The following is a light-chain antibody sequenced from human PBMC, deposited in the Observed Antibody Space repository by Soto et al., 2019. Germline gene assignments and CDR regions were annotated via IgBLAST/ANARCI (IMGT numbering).Light chain of an antibody. Sequence: DIQMTQSPSSVSASLGDRVTITCRASQDISSWLAWYQQKPGKAPKLLIYAASSWQSGVPSRFSGSGSGTDFTLTIISLQPEDFATYYCQQANNFPPWTFGQGTKVEVK. CDR1: QDISSW. J-gene: IGKJ1*01. CDR3: QQANNFPPWT. CDR2: AAS. V-gene: IGKV1-12*01.